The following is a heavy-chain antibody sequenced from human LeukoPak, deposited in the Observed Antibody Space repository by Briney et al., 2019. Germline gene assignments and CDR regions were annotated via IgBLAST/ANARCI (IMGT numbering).Heavy chain of an antibody. J-gene: IGHJ4*02. V-gene: IGHV3-66*01. CDR3: ARAHDFWSGFPFW. Sequence: GGSLRLSCTASGFTVSRSHMSWVRQAPGKGLEWVSVIDSGGSTYYADSVKDRFTISRDNSKNTLYLQMNSLRAEDTAVYYCARAHDFWSGFPFWWGQGTPVTVSS. CDR2: IDSGGST. D-gene: IGHD3-3*01. CDR1: GFTVSRSH.